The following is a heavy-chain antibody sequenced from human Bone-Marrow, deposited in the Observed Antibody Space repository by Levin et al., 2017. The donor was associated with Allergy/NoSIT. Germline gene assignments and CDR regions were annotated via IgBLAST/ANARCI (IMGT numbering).Heavy chain of an antibody. CDR3: AREDDYGDYVGAFDI. CDR2: IKQDGSEK. CDR1: GFTFSSYW. D-gene: IGHD4-17*01. V-gene: IGHV3-7*01. Sequence: GGSLRLSCAASGFTFSSYWMSWVRQAPGKGLEWVANIKQDGSEKYYVDSVKGRFTISRDNAKNSLYLQMNSLRAEDTAVYYCAREDDYGDYVGAFDIWGQGTMVTVSS. J-gene: IGHJ3*02.